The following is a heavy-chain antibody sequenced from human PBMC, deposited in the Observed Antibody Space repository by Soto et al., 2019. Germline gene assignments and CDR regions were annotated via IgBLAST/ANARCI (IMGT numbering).Heavy chain of an antibody. CDR1: GGSISSSSYY. CDR3: ARRIEVATIWVVVGYFDY. D-gene: IGHD5-12*01. CDR2: IYYSGST. J-gene: IGHJ4*02. Sequence: SETLSLTCTVSGGSISSSSYYWGWIRQPPGKGLEWIGSIYYSGSTYYNPSLKSRVTISVDTSKNQFSLKLSSVTAADTAVYYCARRIEVATIWVVVGYFDYWGQGTLVTVSS. V-gene: IGHV4-39*01.